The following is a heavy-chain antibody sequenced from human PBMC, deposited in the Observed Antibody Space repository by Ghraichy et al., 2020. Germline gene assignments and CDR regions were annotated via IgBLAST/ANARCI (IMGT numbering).Heavy chain of an antibody. Sequence: GSLRLSCAASGFTFSSYWMTWVRQAPGKGLEWVADIKQDGSAKSYVDSVKGRFTISRENAKNSLDLQMNSLRVEDTAMYYCARLGYYDTMASSYYGLDVWGQGTTVTVSS. CDR2: IKQDGSAK. J-gene: IGHJ6*02. CDR3: ARLGYYDTMASSYYGLDV. D-gene: IGHD3-22*01. CDR1: GFTFSSYW. V-gene: IGHV3-7*01.